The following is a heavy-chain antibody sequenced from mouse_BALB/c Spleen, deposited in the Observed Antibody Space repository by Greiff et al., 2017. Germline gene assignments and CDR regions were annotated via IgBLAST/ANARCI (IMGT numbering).Heavy chain of an antibody. V-gene: IGHV1-69*02. CDR1: GYSFTSYW. J-gene: IGHJ4*01. CDR3: ARLDYEFPYYAMDY. Sequence: VQLQQPGAELVRPGASVKLSCKASGYSFTSYWMHWVKQRPGQGLEWIGMIDPSDSETRLNQKFKDKATLTVDKSSSTAYMQLSSPTSEDSAVYYCARLDYEFPYYAMDYWGQGTSVTVSS. CDR2: IDPSDSET. D-gene: IGHD2-4*01.